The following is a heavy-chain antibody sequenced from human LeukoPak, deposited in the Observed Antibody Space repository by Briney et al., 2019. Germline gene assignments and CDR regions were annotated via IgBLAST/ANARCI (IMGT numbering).Heavy chain of an antibody. J-gene: IGHJ4*02. CDR2: LRYDGSNE. D-gene: IGHD6-19*01. V-gene: IGHV3-30*02. Sequence: GSLRLSCAASGITFSSYALHWVRQAPGKGLEWVASLRYDGSNEYYADSVKGRFTISRDNSKNTLHLQMNNLRAEDMAVYYCAKEYSSGWYYFDYWAQGTLVTVSS. CDR1: GITFSSYA. CDR3: AKEYSSGWYYFDY.